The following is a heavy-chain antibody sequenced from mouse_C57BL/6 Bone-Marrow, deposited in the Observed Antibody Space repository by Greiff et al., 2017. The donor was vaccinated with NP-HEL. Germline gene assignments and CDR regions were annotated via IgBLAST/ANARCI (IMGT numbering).Heavy chain of an antibody. V-gene: IGHV1-61*01. CDR1: GYTFTSYW. D-gene: IGHD4-1*01. CDR2: IYPSDSET. Sequence: QVQLQQPGAELVRPGSSVKLSCKASGYTFTSYWMDWVKQRPGQGLEWIGNIYPSDSETHYNQKFKDKATLTVDKSSSTAYMQLSSLTSEDSAVYYYALNWDGWDYWGQGTTLTVSS. CDR3: ALNWDGWDY. J-gene: IGHJ2*01.